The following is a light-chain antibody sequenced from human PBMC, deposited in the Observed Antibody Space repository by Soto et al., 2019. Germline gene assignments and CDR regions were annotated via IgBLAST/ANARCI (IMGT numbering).Light chain of an antibody. CDR2: DDN. CDR1: SANIGGNS. CDR3: GSWDSSLSAYV. V-gene: IGLV1-51*01. J-gene: IGLJ1*01. Sequence: QSVLTQPPSVSAAPGQKVTISCSGSSANIGGNSVSWYQQLPGTAPKLLIYDDNKRPSGIPDRFSGSKSGTSATLGFTGFQTGDEADYYCGSWDSSLSAYVFXTGTKVTVL.